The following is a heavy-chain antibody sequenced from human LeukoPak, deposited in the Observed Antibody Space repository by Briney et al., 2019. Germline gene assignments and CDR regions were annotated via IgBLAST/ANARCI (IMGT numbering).Heavy chain of an antibody. CDR3: ARSYLSGWYECFDP. V-gene: IGHV4-61*02. J-gene: IGHJ5*02. D-gene: IGHD6-19*01. Sequence: PSQTLSLTCTVSCGSISSGSYYWSWIRQPAGKGLEWIGRIYTSGSTNYNPSLKSRVTISVDTSKNQFSLKLSSVPAADTAVYYCARSYLSGWYECFDPWGQGTLVTVSS. CDR2: IYTSGST. CDR1: CGSISSGSYY.